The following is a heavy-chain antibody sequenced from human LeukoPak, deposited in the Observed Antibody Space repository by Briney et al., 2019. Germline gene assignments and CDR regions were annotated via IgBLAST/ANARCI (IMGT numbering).Heavy chain of an antibody. J-gene: IGHJ4*02. CDR1: GGSFSGYY. CDR3: ARHGGGYSYGYPFDY. D-gene: IGHD5-18*01. CDR2: INHSGST. V-gene: IGHV4-34*01. Sequence: SETLSLTCAVYGGSFSGYYWSWIRQPPGKGLEWIGEINHSGSTNYNPSLESRVTISVDTSKNQFSLKLSSVTAADTAVYYCARHGGGYSYGYPFDYWGQGTLVTVSS.